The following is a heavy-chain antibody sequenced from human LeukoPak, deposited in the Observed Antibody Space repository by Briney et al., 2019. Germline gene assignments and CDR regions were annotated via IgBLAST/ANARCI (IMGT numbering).Heavy chain of an antibody. CDR2: ISAYNVKT. CDR1: GYTFTSYG. J-gene: IGHJ4*02. Sequence: ASVKVSCKASGYTFTSYGISWVRQAPGQGLERMGWISAYNVKTNYAQKLQGRVTMTTDTSTSTAYMELRSLRSDDTAVYYCARLYYDYVWGSYRPWGSVDYWGQGTLVTVSS. CDR3: ARLYYDYVWGSYRPWGSVDY. V-gene: IGHV1-18*01. D-gene: IGHD3-16*02.